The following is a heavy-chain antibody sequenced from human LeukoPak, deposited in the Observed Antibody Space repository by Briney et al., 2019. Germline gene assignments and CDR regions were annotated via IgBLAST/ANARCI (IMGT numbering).Heavy chain of an antibody. Sequence: SQTLSLTCAISGDSDSSNSVTWNWIRQSPSRGLEWLGRTYYRSTWYNDYAVSVRGRITVNPDTSKNQFSLHLNSVTLEDTAVYYCARRLTQYDCFDPWGQGILVTVSS. CDR1: GDSDSSNSVT. CDR2: TYYRSTWYN. J-gene: IGHJ5*02. CDR3: ARRLTQYDCFDP. V-gene: IGHV6-1*01. D-gene: IGHD2-2*01.